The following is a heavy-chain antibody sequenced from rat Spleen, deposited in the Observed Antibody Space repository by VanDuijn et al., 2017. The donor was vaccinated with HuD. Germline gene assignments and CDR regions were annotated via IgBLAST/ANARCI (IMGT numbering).Heavy chain of an antibody. D-gene: IGHD1-6*01. CDR1: GFTFSDYY. Sequence: EVQLVESGGGLVQPGRSLKISCAASGFTFSDYYMAWVRQAPTKGLEWVAYISTGGHNTYYRDSVKGRFPISRDNAKSTLYLQMDSLRSEDTATYYCTTAGYTTGYYYAGGFDYWGQGVMVTVSS. CDR2: ISTGGHNT. V-gene: IGHV5-27*01. J-gene: IGHJ2*01. CDR3: TTAGYTTGYYYAGGFDY.